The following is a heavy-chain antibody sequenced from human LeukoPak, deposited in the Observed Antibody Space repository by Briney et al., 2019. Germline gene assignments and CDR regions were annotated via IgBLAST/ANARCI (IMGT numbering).Heavy chain of an antibody. CDR3: ARERSDQYCSGGSCYAVIDP. Sequence: SETLSLTCAVYGGSFSGYYWSWIRQPPGKGLEWIGEINHSGSTNYNPSLKSRVTISVDTSKNQFSLKLSSVTAADTDVYYCARERSDQYCSGGSCYAVIDPWGQGTLVTVSS. D-gene: IGHD2-15*01. V-gene: IGHV4-34*01. J-gene: IGHJ5*02. CDR1: GGSFSGYY. CDR2: INHSGST.